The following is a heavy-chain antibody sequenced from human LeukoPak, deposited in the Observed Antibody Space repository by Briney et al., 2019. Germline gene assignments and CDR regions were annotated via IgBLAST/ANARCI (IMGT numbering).Heavy chain of an antibody. Sequence: GGSLRLSCAASGFTFDDYAMHWVRQAPGKGLEWVSLISWDGGSTYYAGSVKGRFTISRDNSKNSLYLQMNSLRPENTALYYCAKDVRGSTSWYGLDYWGQGTLVTVSS. V-gene: IGHV3-43D*03. CDR3: AKDVRGSTSWYGLDY. D-gene: IGHD6-13*01. J-gene: IGHJ4*02. CDR2: ISWDGGST. CDR1: GFTFDDYA.